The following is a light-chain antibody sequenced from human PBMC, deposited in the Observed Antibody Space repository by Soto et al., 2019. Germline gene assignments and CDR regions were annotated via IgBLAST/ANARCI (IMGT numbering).Light chain of an antibody. CDR2: WAS. J-gene: IGKJ3*01. V-gene: IGKV4-1*01. CDR3: QQYYSTPLT. Sequence: DIVMTQSPDSLAVSLGERATINCKSSQSVLYSSSNKNYLAWYQQKPGQPPKLLIYWASTRESGVPDRFSGSGSGTDFTLIISSLQAEDVAVYYCQQYYSTPLTFGPGTKVDIK. CDR1: QSVLYSSSNKNY.